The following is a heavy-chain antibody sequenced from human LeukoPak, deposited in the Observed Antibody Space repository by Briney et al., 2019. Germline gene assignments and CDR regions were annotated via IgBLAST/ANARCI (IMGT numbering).Heavy chain of an antibody. Sequence: GGSLRLSCAASGFTFSSYAMHWVRQAPGKGLEWVAVISYDGSNKYYADSVKGRFTISRDNSKNALYLQMNSLRAEDTAMYYCARGFESSGWYCDYWGQGTLVTVSS. CDR2: ISYDGSNK. CDR3: ARGFESSGWYCDY. CDR1: GFTFSSYA. D-gene: IGHD6-19*01. V-gene: IGHV3-30-3*01. J-gene: IGHJ4*02.